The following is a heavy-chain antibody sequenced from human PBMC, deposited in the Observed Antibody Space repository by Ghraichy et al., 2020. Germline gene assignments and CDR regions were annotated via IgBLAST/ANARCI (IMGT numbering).Heavy chain of an antibody. J-gene: IGHJ5*02. V-gene: IGHV4-30-4*08. CDR3: ARAPRGGWLYNWFDP. Sequence: SETLSLTCTVSGGSISSGDYYWSWIRQPPGKGLEWIGYMYYSGSTYYNPSLKSRVTISINTSKSQFSLSLSSVTAADTAVYYCARAPRGGWLYNWFDPWGQGTVLTVSS. D-gene: IGHD5-24*01. CDR1: GGSISSGDYY. CDR2: MYYSGST.